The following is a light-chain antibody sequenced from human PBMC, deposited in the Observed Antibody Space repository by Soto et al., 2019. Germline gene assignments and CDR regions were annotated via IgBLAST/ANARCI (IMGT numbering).Light chain of an antibody. CDR3: HQYYSYPPT. CDR2: AAS. Sequence: AIRMPQSPSSLSASTGDRVTITCRASQGISSYLAWYQQKPGKAPKLLIYAASTLQSGVPSRFRGSGSGTEFTLTSSCLQSEDFGTYHFHQYYSYPPTFDQGTKVEIK. V-gene: IGKV1-8*01. CDR1: QGISSY. J-gene: IGKJ1*01.